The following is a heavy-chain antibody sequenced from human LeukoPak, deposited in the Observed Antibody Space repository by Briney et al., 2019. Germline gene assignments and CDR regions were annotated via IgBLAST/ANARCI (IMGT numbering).Heavy chain of an antibody. CDR3: ARRIIAAAAPYMDV. CDR1: GGSISSYY. Sequence: PSETLSLTCTVSGGSISSYYWSWIRQPPGKGLEWIGYIYYSVSTNYNPSLKSRVTISVDTSKNQFSLKLSSVTAADTAVYYCARRIIAAAAPYMDVWGKGTTVTVSS. CDR2: IYYSVST. D-gene: IGHD6-13*01. J-gene: IGHJ6*03. V-gene: IGHV4-59*08.